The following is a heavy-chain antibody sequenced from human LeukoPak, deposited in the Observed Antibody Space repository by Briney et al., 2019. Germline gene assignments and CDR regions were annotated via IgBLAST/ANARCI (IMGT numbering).Heavy chain of an antibody. CDR3: AREASWNDRFDY. D-gene: IGHD1-1*01. Sequence: SETLSLTCTVSGGSISSGGYYWSWIRQPPGKGLEWIGYIYHSGSTYYNPSLKSRVTMSVDTSKNQFSLKLSSVTAADTAVYYRAREASWNDRFDYWGQGTLVTVSS. V-gene: IGHV4-30-2*01. CDR2: IYHSGST. CDR1: GGSISSGGYY. J-gene: IGHJ4*02.